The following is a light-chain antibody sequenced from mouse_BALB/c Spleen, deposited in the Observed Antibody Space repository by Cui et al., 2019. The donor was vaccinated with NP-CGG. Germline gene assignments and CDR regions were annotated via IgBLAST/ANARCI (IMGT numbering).Light chain of an antibody. CDR3: ALWYSNHWV. V-gene: IGLV1*01. CDR1: TGAVTASNY. Sequence: QAVLTQESALTTSPGEPVTLTCRSSTGAVTASNYANWVQEKPDHLFTCLIGGTSNRAPGVPARFSGSLIGDKAALTITGAQTEDEAIYFCALWYSNHWVFGGGTKLTVL. J-gene: IGLJ1*01. CDR2: GTS.